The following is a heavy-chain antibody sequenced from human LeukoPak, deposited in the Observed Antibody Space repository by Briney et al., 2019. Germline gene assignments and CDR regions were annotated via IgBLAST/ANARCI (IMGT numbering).Heavy chain of an antibody. CDR1: GFTFSSYW. D-gene: IGHD3-10*02. CDR3: ARGTMFPYYFDY. V-gene: IGHV3-7*01. J-gene: IGHJ4*02. CDR2: IKQDGSEK. Sequence: GGSLRLSCAASGFTFSSYWMSWARQAPGKGLEWVANIKQDGSEKYYVDSVKGRFTIPRDNAKNSLYLQMNSLRAEDTAVYYCARGTMFPYYFDYWGQGTLVTVSS.